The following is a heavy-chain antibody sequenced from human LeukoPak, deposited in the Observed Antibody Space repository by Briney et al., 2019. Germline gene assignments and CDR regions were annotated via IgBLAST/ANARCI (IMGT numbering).Heavy chain of an antibody. D-gene: IGHD3-10*01. CDR1: GFTFSSYS. Sequence: PGGSLRLSCAASGFTFSSYSMNWVRQAPGKGLEWVSSISSSSNYIYYADSVKGRFTTSRDNAKNSLYLQMNSLRAEDTAVYYCARGEWYYGSGSYYFDYWGQGTLVTVSS. J-gene: IGHJ4*02. CDR3: ARGEWYYGSGSYYFDY. CDR2: ISSSSNYI. V-gene: IGHV3-21*01.